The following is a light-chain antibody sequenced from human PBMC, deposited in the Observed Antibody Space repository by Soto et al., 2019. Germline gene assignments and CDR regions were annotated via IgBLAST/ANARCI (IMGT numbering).Light chain of an antibody. J-gene: IGLJ7*01. CDR2: DTS. Sequence: QTVVTQEPSLTVSPGGTVTLTCDSSTGAVTASHYPFWFQQKPGQAPRTLIVDTSDKSSWIPARFSGSLLGGKAALTLSGAQPEDEAEYYCLLSYSDRRVFGGGTQLTVL. CDR3: LLSYSDRRV. V-gene: IGLV7-46*01. CDR1: TGAVTASHY.